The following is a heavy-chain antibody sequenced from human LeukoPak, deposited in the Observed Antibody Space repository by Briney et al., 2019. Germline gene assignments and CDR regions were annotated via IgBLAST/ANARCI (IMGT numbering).Heavy chain of an antibody. CDR3: ASALSASGYYY. V-gene: IGHV4-34*01. CDR2: INHSGST. CDR1: GGSFSGYY. D-gene: IGHD3-22*01. J-gene: IGHJ4*02. Sequence: KASETLSLTCAVYGGSFSGYYWSWIRQPPGKGLEWIGEINHSGSTNYNPSLKSRVTISVDTSKNQLSLKVSSVTAADTAVYYCASALSASGYYYWGQGTLVTVSS.